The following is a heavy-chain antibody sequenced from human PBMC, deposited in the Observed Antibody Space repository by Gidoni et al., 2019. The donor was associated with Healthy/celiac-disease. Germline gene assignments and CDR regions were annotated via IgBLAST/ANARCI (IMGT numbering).Heavy chain of an antibody. V-gene: IGHV3-11*06. CDR1: GCTFSDYY. Sequence: QVQLVESGGGLVKPGGSLRLSCAAAGCTFSDYYMSWIRQAPGKGLEWVSYISSSSSYTNYADSVKGRFTISRDNAKNSLYLQMNSLRAEDTAVYYCARERGIAAAGTDYWGQGTLVTVSS. J-gene: IGHJ4*02. CDR3: ARERGIAAAGTDY. CDR2: ISSSSSYT. D-gene: IGHD6-13*01.